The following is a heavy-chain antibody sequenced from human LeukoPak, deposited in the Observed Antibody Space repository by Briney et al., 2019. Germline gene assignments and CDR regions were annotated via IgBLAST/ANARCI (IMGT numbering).Heavy chain of an antibody. V-gene: IGHV3-64*01. CDR3: ARGVGGYYYGSGSYSDY. Sequence: GGSLRLSCAASGFTFSSYAMHWVRQAPGKGLEYVSAISSNGGSTYYANSVKGRFTISRDNSKNTLYLQMGSLRAEDMAVYYCARGVGGYYYGSGSYSDYWGQGTLVTVSS. CDR2: ISSNGGST. CDR1: GFTFSSYA. D-gene: IGHD3-10*01. J-gene: IGHJ4*02.